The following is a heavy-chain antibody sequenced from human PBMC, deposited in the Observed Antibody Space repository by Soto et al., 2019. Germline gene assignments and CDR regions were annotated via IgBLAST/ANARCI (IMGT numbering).Heavy chain of an antibody. D-gene: IGHD2-15*01. CDR2: IYYSGST. V-gene: IGHV4-31*03. Sequence: QVQLQESGPGLVKPSQTLSLTCTVSGGSISSGGYYWSWIRQHPGKGLEWIGYIYYSGSTYYNPSLKSRVTRSVDTSKNQFSLKPSSVTAADTAVYYCARDVVVVVAASNYYYYMDVWGKGTTVTVSS. CDR1: GGSISSGGYY. CDR3: ARDVVVVVAASNYYYYMDV. J-gene: IGHJ6*03.